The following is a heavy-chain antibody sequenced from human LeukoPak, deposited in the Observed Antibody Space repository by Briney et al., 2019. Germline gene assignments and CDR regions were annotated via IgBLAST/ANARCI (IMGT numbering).Heavy chain of an antibody. CDR3: ARADHVAAAGAYFDY. V-gene: IGHV3-30-3*01. D-gene: IGHD6-13*01. CDR2: ISYDGSNK. CDR1: GFTFSSYA. Sequence: PGGSLRLSCAASGFTFSSYAMHWARQAPGKGLEWVAVISYDGSNKYYADSVKGRFTISRDNSKNTLYLQMNSLRAEDTAVYYCARADHVAAAGAYFDYWGQGTLVTVSS. J-gene: IGHJ4*02.